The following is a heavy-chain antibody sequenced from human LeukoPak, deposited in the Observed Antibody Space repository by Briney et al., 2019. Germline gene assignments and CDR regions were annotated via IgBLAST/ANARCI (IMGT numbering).Heavy chain of an antibody. CDR3: AKRGVVIRVILVGFHKEAYYFDS. CDR2: INSDGSST. V-gene: IGHV3-74*01. Sequence: GGSLRLSCGASGFTFSSYWMHWVRQAPGKGLVWVSRINSDGSSTSYADSVKGRFTISRDNPKNTLYLQMNSLRAEDTAVYFCAKRGVVIRVILVGFHKEAYYFDSWGQGALVTVSS. CDR1: GFTFSSYW. D-gene: IGHD3-22*01. J-gene: IGHJ4*02.